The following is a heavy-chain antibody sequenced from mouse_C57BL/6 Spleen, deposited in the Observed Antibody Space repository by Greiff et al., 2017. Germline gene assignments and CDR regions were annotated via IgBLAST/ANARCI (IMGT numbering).Heavy chain of an antibody. D-gene: IGHD1-1*01. J-gene: IGHJ2*01. CDR2: INPGSGGT. CDR3: ARSPTPVVAFDY. V-gene: IGHV1-54*01. Sequence: QVHVKQSGAELVRPGTSVKVSCKASGYAFTNYLIEWVKQRPGQGLEWIGVINPGSGGTNYNEKFKGKATLTADKSSSTAYMQLSSLTSEDSAVYFCARSPTPVVAFDYWGQGTTLTVSS. CDR1: GYAFTNYL.